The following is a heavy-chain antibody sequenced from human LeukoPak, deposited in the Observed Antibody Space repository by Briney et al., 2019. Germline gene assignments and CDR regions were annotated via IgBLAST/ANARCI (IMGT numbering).Heavy chain of an antibody. CDR3: AKRGPIYSSTPGNYFDY. D-gene: IGHD3-10*01. CDR2: ISSSSSYI. J-gene: IGHJ4*02. CDR1: GFTFSSYS. V-gene: IGHV3-21*04. Sequence: PGGSLGLSCAASGFTFSSYSMNWVRQAPGKGLEWVSSISSSSSYIYYADSVRGRFTISRDNSKNTLYLQMKALRDEDTATYYCAKRGPIYSSTPGNYFDYWGQGTLVTVSS.